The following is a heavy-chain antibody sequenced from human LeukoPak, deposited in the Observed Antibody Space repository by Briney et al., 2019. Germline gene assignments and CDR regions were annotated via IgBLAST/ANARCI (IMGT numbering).Heavy chain of an antibody. CDR2: MFDSENT. J-gene: IGHJ4*02. CDR1: GVSISSHY. Sequence: SEALSLTCTVSGVSISSHYWSWIRQPPGKGLEWIGYMFDSENTKDNPSLKSRITLSADTSKNQFSLRLSSVTAADTAVYYCATIKRGSISGYFDFWGQGILVTVSS. D-gene: IGHD5-18*01. CDR3: ATIKRGSISGYFDF. V-gene: IGHV4-59*11.